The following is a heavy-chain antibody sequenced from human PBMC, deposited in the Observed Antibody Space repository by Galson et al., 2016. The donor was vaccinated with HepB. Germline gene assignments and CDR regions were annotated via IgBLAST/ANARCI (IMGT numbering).Heavy chain of an antibody. CDR2: ITSSSSYI. D-gene: IGHD5-12*01. V-gene: IGHV3-21*01. CDR1: GFTFGTYW. J-gene: IGHJ2*01. Sequence: SLRLSCAASGFTFGTYWMSWVRQAPGKGLEWVSSITSSSSYIYYADSVKGRFTISRDNAKNSLYLQMNSLRAEDTAVYYCARRGDDSWYFDLWVRGTLVTVSS. CDR3: ARRGDDSWYFDL.